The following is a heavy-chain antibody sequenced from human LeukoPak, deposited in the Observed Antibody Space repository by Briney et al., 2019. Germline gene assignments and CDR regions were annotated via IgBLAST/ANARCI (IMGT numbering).Heavy chain of an antibody. V-gene: IGHV3-13*01. J-gene: IGHJ4*02. Sequence: GGSLRLSCAASGFTFSGYDMHWVRQATGKGLEWVSAIGTAGDTYYTGSVKGRFTISRENAKNSLYLQMNSLRAGDTAVYYCARVAKERVGGVYYFDYWGQGTLVTVSS. D-gene: IGHD1-1*01. CDR1: GFTFSGYD. CDR3: ARVAKERVGGVYYFDY. CDR2: IGTAGDT.